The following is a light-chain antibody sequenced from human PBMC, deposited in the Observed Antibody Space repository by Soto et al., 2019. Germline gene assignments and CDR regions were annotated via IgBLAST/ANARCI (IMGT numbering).Light chain of an antibody. CDR1: QSVSSSY. CDR3: QRGT. CDR2: GAS. V-gene: IGKV3-20*01. Sequence: EIVLTQSPGTLSLSPGERATLSCRASQSVSSSYLAWYQQKPGQAPRLLIYGASSRATGIPDRFSGSGSGTDFTLTISILESEDFAVHYCQRGTFGTGTKVDIK. J-gene: IGKJ3*01.